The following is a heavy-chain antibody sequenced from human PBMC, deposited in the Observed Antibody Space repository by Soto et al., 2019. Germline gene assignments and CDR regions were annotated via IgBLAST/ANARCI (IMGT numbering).Heavy chain of an antibody. CDR2: IHPNGGIT. Sequence: QVQLVQSGAEVKKPGASVKVSCKASGYTFTSYYMHWVRQAPGQGLEWMGIIHPNGGITSYAQKFQGRVTMTRDTSTSTVYMELSSLRSDDTAVYYCARGKWYGGPQPSNFDYWGQGTLVTVSS. J-gene: IGHJ4*02. V-gene: IGHV1-46*01. CDR1: GYTFTSYY. D-gene: IGHD4-17*01. CDR3: ARGKWYGGPQPSNFDY.